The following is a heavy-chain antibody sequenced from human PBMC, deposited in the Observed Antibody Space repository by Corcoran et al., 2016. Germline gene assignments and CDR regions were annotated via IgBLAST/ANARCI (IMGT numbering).Heavy chain of an antibody. J-gene: IGHJ4*02. V-gene: IGHV3-30*03. CDR3: ATDRGGCCSGGSCSSLDY. CDR2: ISYDGSNK. D-gene: IGHD2-15*01. CDR1: GFTFSSYG. Sequence: QVQLVESGGGVVQPGRSLRLSCAASGFTFSSYGMHWVRQAPGKGLEWVAVISYDGSNKYYADSVKGRFTISRDNSKNTLYLQMNSMRAEDTAVYYWATDRGGCCSGGSCSSLDYWGQGTLVTVAA.